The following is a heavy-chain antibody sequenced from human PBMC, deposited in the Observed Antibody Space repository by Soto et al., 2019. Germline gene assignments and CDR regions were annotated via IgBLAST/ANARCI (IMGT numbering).Heavy chain of an antibody. CDR3: TRHPTYSSGWEVSDY. J-gene: IGHJ4*02. CDR1: GFTFSGSA. D-gene: IGHD6-19*01. V-gene: IGHV3-73*01. Sequence: GGSLRLSCAASGFTFSGSAMHWVRQASGKGLEWVGRIRSKANSYATAYAASVKGRFTISRDDSKNTAYLQMNSLKTEDTAVYYCTRHPTYSSGWEVSDYWGQGTLVTVSS. CDR2: IRSKANSYAT.